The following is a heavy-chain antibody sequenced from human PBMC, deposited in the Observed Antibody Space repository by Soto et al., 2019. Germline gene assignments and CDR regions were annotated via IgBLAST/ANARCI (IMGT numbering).Heavy chain of an antibody. V-gene: IGHV1-18*01. CDR3: ARLVSGGGCPDLFYF. CDR1: GYTFTSYG. J-gene: IGHJ3*01. D-gene: IGHD2-15*01. CDR2: ISAYNGNT. Sequence: ASVKVSCKASGYTFTSYGISWVRQAPGQGLEWMGWISAYNGNTNYAQKLQGRVTMTTDTSTSTAYMELRSLRSDDTAVYYCARLVSGGGCPDLFYFWAQGTLDPGSS.